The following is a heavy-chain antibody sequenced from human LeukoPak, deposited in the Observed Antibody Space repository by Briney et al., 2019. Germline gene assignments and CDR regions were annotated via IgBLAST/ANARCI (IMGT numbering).Heavy chain of an antibody. Sequence: QARGSLRLSCAVSGFTFRTYWMHWVRQVPGEGLVWVSRINEDGSITNYADSVKGRLSISRDNAKNTLYLQMNSLRAEDTAVYYCGRDLGGRSGYWGQGTLVTVSS. CDR3: GRDLGGRSGY. D-gene: IGHD1-26*01. CDR2: INEDGSIT. CDR1: GFTFRTYW. V-gene: IGHV3-74*01. J-gene: IGHJ4*02.